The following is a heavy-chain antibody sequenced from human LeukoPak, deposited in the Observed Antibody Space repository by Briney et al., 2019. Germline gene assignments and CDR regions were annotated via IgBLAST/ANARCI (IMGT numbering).Heavy chain of an antibody. CDR3: ARGWSAVAGDYFDY. D-gene: IGHD6-19*01. Sequence: KASETLSLTCAVYGGSFSGYYWSWIRQPPGKGLEWIGEINHSGSTNYNPSLKSRATISVDTSKNQFSLKLSSVTAADTAVYYCARGWSAVAGDYFDYWGQGTLVTVSS. CDR2: INHSGST. J-gene: IGHJ4*02. V-gene: IGHV4-34*01. CDR1: GGSFSGYY.